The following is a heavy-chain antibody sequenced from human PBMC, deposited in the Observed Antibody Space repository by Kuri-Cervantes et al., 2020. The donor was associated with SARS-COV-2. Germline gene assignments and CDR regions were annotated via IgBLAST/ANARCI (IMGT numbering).Heavy chain of an antibody. V-gene: IGHV3-7*03. Sequence: LSLTCAASGFTFSSYWMSWVRQAPGKGLEWVANIKQDGSEKYYVDSVKGRFTISRDNAKNSLYLQMNSLRAEDTAVYYCAKDFGTYYDSSGYLKYWGQGTLVTVSS. CDR3: AKDFGTYYDSSGYLKY. D-gene: IGHD3-22*01. CDR1: GFTFSSYW. CDR2: IKQDGSEK. J-gene: IGHJ1*01.